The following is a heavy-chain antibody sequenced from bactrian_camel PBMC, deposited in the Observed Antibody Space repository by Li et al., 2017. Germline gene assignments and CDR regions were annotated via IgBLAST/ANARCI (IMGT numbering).Heavy chain of an antibody. CDR2: INSGGGST. J-gene: IGHJ6*01. V-gene: IGHV3S40*01. CDR3: VPRYCMIWSGY. Sequence: DVQLVESGGGLVQPGGSLRLSCVGSGFRFKSSDMSWVRQAPGKGLEWVSTINSGGGSTYYLDSVKGRFTISRDNAKNTMYLRLTGLKTEDMAMYYCVPRYCMIWSGYWGQGTQVTVS. D-gene: IGHD3*01. CDR1: GFRFKSSD.